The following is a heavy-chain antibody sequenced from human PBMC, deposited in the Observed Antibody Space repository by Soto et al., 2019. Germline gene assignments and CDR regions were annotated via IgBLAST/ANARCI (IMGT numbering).Heavy chain of an antibody. D-gene: IGHD6-6*01. V-gene: IGHV1-69*13. Sequence: ASVKVSCKASGGTFSSYAISWGRQAPGQGLEWMGGIIPNNGTANYAQKFQGRVTITADESTSTAYMELRSLRSDDTAVYYCARVFRSSSLGVDYWGQGTLVTVSS. CDR3: ARVFRSSSLGVDY. CDR2: IIPNNGTA. J-gene: IGHJ4*02. CDR1: GGTFSSYA.